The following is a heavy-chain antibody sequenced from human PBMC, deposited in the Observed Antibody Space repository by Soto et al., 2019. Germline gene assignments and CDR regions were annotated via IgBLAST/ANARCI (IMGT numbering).Heavy chain of an antibody. V-gene: IGHV3-74*01. CDR2: IDKVGTDS. J-gene: IGHJ6*03. D-gene: IGHD3-10*01. Sequence: EVQLVESGGGLVQPGGSLRLSCAASEFTFSGRSVPWVRQAPGKGLVWVSGIDKVGTDSTYADSVKGRFTSSRDNAKNTVYLQMNSLRVEDMAVYYCARGWFGPDVWGKGTTFTVSS. CDR3: ARGWFGPDV. CDR1: EFTFSGRS.